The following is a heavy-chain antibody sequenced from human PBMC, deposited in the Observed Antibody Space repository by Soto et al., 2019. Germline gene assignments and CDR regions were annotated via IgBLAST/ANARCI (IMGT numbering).Heavy chain of an antibody. J-gene: IGHJ4*02. Sequence: EVQLVESGGGLVKPGGSLRLSCATSGFNFITHGMNWIRQAPGKGLQWVSSISRSSNYIQYADSVKGRFAVFRDNAKNSLYLLMNSLRAEDTAIYYCATHSGYVHFDYWGQGTVVTVSS. CDR2: ISRSSNYI. CDR1: GFNFITHG. CDR3: ATHSGYVHFDY. V-gene: IGHV3-21*02. D-gene: IGHD5-12*01.